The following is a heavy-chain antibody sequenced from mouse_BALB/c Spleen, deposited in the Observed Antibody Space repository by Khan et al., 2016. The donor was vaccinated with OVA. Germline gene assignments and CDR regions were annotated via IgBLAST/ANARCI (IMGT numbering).Heavy chain of an antibody. D-gene: IGHD3-2*01. CDR1: GYTFTTYT. CDR3: ARSGQLGLRGGFTY. CDR2: INPSNDYT. J-gene: IGHJ3*01. Sequence: QVQLQQSGAELARPGASVKMSCKTSGYTFTTYTLHWVKQRPGRSLEWIGYINPSNDYTNYNQTFKDKSTLTADKSSSTADMQRSSLTSEDSAVYYCARSGQLGLRGGFTYWSQGTLVTVSA. V-gene: IGHV1-4*01.